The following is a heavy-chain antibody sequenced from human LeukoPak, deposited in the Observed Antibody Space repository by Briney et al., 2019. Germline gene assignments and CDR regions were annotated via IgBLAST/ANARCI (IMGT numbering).Heavy chain of an antibody. Sequence: SETLSLTCTVSGGSISSYYWSWIRQPPGKGLEWIGYIYYSGSTNYNPSLKSRVTISVDTSKNQFSLKLSSVTAADTAVYYCARGPKVLRYFDWLYYYYYMDVWGKGTTVTISS. D-gene: IGHD3-9*01. CDR3: ARGPKVLRYFDWLYYYYYMDV. V-gene: IGHV4-59*01. CDR2: IYYSGST. J-gene: IGHJ6*03. CDR1: GGSISSYY.